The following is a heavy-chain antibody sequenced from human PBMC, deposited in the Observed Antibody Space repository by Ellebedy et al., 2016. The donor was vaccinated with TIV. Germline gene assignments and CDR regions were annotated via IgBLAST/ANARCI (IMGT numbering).Heavy chain of an antibody. D-gene: IGHD6-13*01. CDR2: INPDSGVT. Sequence: ASVKVSCKASGYIFTAYYIHWVRQAPGQGLEWMGWINPDSGVTNFAQKFQGRVIMTRDTSVNTAYMELSRLESDDTAVYYCARVIRGSSGMDVWGQGTTVTVS. V-gene: IGHV1-2*02. CDR1: GYIFTAYY. CDR3: ARVIRGSSGMDV. J-gene: IGHJ6*02.